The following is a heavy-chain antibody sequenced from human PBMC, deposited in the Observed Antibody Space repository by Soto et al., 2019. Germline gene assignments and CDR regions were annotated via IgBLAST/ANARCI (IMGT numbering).Heavy chain of an antibody. V-gene: IGHV3-11*01. CDR2: ISSSDTSII. CDR1: GFTFSDYY. CDR3: ARDLGYYDSSGYFDY. Sequence: QVQLVESGGGLVKPGGSLRLSCAASGFTFSDYYMSWIRRAPGKGLEWVSYISSSDTSIIYYADSVKGRFTISRDNATNSLYLQMSSLRAEDTAVYYCARDLGYYDSSGYFDYWGQGTLVTVSS. D-gene: IGHD3-22*01. J-gene: IGHJ4*02.